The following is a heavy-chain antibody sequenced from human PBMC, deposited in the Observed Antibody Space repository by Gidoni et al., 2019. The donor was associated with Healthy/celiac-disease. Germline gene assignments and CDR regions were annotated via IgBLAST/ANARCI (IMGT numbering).Heavy chain of an antibody. CDR3: ARYHTYYYDSSGSDWFDP. CDR1: GGTFSRYA. CDR2: IIPILGIA. V-gene: IGHV1-69*04. Sequence: QVQLVQSGAEVKKPGSSVKVSCKSSGGTFSRYAISWVRQAPGQGLEWMGRIIPILGIANSAQKFQGRVTITADKSTSTAYMELSSLRSEDTAVYYCARYHTYYYDSSGSDWFDPWGQGTLVTVSS. J-gene: IGHJ5*02. D-gene: IGHD3-22*01.